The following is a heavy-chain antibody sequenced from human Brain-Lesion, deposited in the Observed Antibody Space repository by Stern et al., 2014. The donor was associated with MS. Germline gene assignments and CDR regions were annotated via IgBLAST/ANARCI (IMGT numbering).Heavy chain of an antibody. D-gene: IGHD4-17*01. CDR3: ARRENGDGGLDY. CDR2: IYPGDSDN. V-gene: IGHV5-51*01. CDR1: GYSFTSYS. Sequence: EVQLVESGAEVKKPGESLKISCTGSGYSFTSYSIGWVRQVPGKGLEWMGVIYPGDSDNSYSPSLQGRVTISADKSISTLYLQWSSLKAAATAMYCWARRENGDGGLDYWGQGTLVTVSS. J-gene: IGHJ4*02.